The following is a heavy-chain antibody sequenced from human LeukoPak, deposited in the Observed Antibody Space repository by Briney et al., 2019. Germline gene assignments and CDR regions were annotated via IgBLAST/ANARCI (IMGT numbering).Heavy chain of an antibody. Sequence: PSETLSLTCAVYGGSFSGYYWSWIRQPPGKGLEWIGSIYHSGSTYYNPSLKSRVTISVDTSKNQFSLKLSSVTAADTAVYYCARDDYGDYHWFDPWGQGTLVTVSS. V-gene: IGHV4-34*01. CDR2: IYHSGST. CDR1: GGSFSGYY. D-gene: IGHD4-17*01. CDR3: ARDDYGDYHWFDP. J-gene: IGHJ5*02.